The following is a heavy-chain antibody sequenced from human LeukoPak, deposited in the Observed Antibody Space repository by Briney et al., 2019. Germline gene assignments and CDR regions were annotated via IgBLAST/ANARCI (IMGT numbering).Heavy chain of an antibody. CDR1: GDSVSSNTAA. CDR2: TFYRSTWYN. J-gene: IGHJ3*02. D-gene: IGHD6-19*01. CDR3: AREVAGSWSFDI. V-gene: IGHV6-1*01. Sequence: SQTLSLTCAISGDSVSSNTAAWNWIRQSLSRGLEWLGRTFYRSTWYNDYAVSVRSRITVNPDTSQNQFSLHVDSVTPEDTAVYYCAREVAGSWSFDIWGQGTFVTVSS.